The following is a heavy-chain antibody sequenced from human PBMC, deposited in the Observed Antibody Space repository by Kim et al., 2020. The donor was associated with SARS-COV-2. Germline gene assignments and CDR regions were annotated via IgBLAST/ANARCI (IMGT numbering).Heavy chain of an antibody. D-gene: IGHD1-7*01. CDR2: MYYSGST. CDR1: GGSVSSGSYY. CDR3: ARITGNYDRWFDP. Sequence: SETLSLTCTVSGGSVSSGSYYWNWIRQPPGKGLEWIGYMYYSGSTNYNPSLKSRVTLSVDTSKNQFSLKLSSVTAADTAVYYCARITGNYDRWFDPWGQGTLVTVSS. V-gene: IGHV4-61*01. J-gene: IGHJ5*02.